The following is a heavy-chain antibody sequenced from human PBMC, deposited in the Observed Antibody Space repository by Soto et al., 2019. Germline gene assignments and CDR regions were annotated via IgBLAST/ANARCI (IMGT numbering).Heavy chain of an antibody. Sequence: GGSLRLSCAASGFTFNNYWMHWVRQAPGKGLVWVLRINSDGSSTSYADSVKGRFTISRDNAKNTLYLQMNSLRAEDTAVYYCASSLLTPFAYWGQGTLVTVSS. CDR1: GFTFNNYW. J-gene: IGHJ4*02. CDR3: ASSLLTPFAY. D-gene: IGHD7-27*01. CDR2: INSDGSST. V-gene: IGHV3-74*01.